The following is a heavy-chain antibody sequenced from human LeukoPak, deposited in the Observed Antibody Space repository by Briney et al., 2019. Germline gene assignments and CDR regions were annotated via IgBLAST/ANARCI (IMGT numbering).Heavy chain of an antibody. CDR2: MNPNSGNT. J-gene: IGHJ3*02. Sequence: ASVKVSCKASGYTFTSYDINWVRQATGQGLEWMGWMNPNSGNTGYAQKFQGRVTMTRNTSISTAYMELSSLRSEDTAVYYCARIHWVDCSSTSCYRDAAFDIWGQGTMDTVSS. CDR1: GYTFTSYD. CDR3: ARIHWVDCSSTSCYRDAAFDI. V-gene: IGHV1-8*01. D-gene: IGHD2-2*01.